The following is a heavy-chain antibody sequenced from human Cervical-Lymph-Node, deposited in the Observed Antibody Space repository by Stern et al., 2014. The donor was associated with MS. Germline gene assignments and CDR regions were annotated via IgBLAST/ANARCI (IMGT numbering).Heavy chain of an antibody. V-gene: IGHV3-33*01. CDR2: IWYAGSNK. Sequence: VQLVESGGGVVQPGRSLRLSCAASGFTFSSYGMHWVRQAPGKGLEWVAVIWYAGSNKYYADSVKGRFTISRDNSKNTLYLQMNSLRAEDTAVYYCARYAGISATNYYYYGMDVWGQGTTVTVSS. D-gene: IGHD3-10*01. CDR3: ARYAGISATNYYYYGMDV. CDR1: GFTFSSYG. J-gene: IGHJ6*02.